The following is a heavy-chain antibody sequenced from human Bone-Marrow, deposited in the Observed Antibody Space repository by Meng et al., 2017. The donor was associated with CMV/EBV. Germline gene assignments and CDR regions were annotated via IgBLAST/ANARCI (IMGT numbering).Heavy chain of an antibody. Sequence: SVKVSCKASGGTFSSYAISWVRQAPGQGLEWMGGIIPIFGTANYAQKFQGRVTITTDESTSTAYMELSSLRSEDTAVYYCQYVVVVPAAIAGFDYWGQGTLVTVPS. D-gene: IGHD2-2*02. J-gene: IGHJ4*02. CDR1: GGTFSSYA. CDR2: IIPIFGTA. V-gene: IGHV1-69*05. CDR3: QYVVVVPAAIAGFDY.